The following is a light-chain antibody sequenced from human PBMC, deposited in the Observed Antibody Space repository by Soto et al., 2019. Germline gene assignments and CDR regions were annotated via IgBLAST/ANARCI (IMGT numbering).Light chain of an antibody. CDR1: SSDVGSYNL. CDR3: CSYAGSSTSYV. CDR2: EGG. V-gene: IGLV2-23*01. J-gene: IGLJ1*01. Sequence: QSVLTQPASVSGSPGQSITISCPGTSSDVGSYNLVSWYQQHPGKAPKLMIYEGGKRPSGVSNRFSGSKSGNTASLTISGLQAEDEADYYCCSYAGSSTSYVFGTGTKVTVL.